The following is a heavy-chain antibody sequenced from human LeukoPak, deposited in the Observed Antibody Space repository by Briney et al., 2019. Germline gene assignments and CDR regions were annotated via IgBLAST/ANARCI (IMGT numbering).Heavy chain of an antibody. V-gene: IGHV3-48*01. D-gene: IGHD1-26*01. CDR2: ISSSSSTI. J-gene: IGHJ3*02. CDR3: ARGTTGSFNADHAFDI. CDR1: GFTFSSYS. Sequence: GGSLRLSCAASGFTFSSYSMNWVRQAPGKGLEWVSYISSSSSTIYYADSVKGRFTISRDNAKNSLYLQMNSLRAEDTDVYYCARGTTGSFNADHAFDIWGQGTMVTVSS.